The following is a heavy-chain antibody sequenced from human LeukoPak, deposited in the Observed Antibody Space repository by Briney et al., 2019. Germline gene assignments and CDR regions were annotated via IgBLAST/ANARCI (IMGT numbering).Heavy chain of an antibody. Sequence: GGSLRLSCAASGFTFSSYGMHWVRQAPGKGLEWVAVIWYDGSNKYYADSVKGRFTISRDNSKNTLYLQMSSLRAEDTAVYYCAKGTNGDYYYYWGQGTLVTVSS. CDR3: AKGTNGDYYYY. CDR2: IWYDGSNK. CDR1: GFTFSSYG. J-gene: IGHJ4*02. D-gene: IGHD4-17*01. V-gene: IGHV3-33*06.